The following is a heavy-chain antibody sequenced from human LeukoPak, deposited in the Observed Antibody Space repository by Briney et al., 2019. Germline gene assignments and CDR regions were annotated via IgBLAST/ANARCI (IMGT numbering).Heavy chain of an antibody. CDR2: ISSNGGST. Sequence: GGSLRLSCSASGFTSSSYAMHWVRQAPGKGLEYVSAISSNGGSTYYADSVKGRFTISRDNSKNTLYLQMSSLRAEDTAVYYCVKGGRGYSYGPPMGYWGQGTLVTVSS. CDR1: GFTSSSYA. D-gene: IGHD5-18*01. J-gene: IGHJ4*02. CDR3: VKGGRGYSYGPPMGY. V-gene: IGHV3-64D*06.